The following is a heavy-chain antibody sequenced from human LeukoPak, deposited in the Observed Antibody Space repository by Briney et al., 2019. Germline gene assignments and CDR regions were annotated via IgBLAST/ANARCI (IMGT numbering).Heavy chain of an antibody. J-gene: IGHJ4*02. CDR2: ISGGGSST. CDR3: AKAVDGSYKFDY. D-gene: IGHD1-26*01. CDR1: GFTFTIYA. V-gene: IGHV3-23*01. Sequence: PGGSLRLSCAASGFTFTIYATSWVRQAPGKGLEWVSTISGGGSSTYYSDSVKGRFTISRDNSKNTLYLQMNSLRAEDTAIYYCAKAVDGSYKFDYWGQGTLVTVSS.